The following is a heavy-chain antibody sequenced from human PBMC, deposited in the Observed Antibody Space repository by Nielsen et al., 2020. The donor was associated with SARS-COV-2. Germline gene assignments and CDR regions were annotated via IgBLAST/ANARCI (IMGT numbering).Heavy chain of an antibody. CDR3: ARKSPYGGFDY. Sequence: ASVKVSCKASGYTFTSYAMHWVRQAPGQRLEWMGWINAGNGNTKYSQKFQGRVTITADKSTSTAYMELSSLRSEDTAVYYCARKSPYGGFDYWGQGTLVTVSS. V-gene: IGHV1-3*01. CDR2: INAGNGNT. CDR1: GYTFTSYA. J-gene: IGHJ4*02. D-gene: IGHD4-23*01.